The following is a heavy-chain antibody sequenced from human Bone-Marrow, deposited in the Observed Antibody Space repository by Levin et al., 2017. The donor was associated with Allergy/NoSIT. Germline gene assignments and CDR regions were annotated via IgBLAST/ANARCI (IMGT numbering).Heavy chain of an antibody. D-gene: IGHD6-19*01. CDR2: IGGLKTYT. Sequence: GGSLRLSCGASGFSFSRYGMNWVRQAPGKGLEWLSSIGGLKTYTYYSDSMKGRITISRDNAKNSLYLEINSLRAEDTAIYYCARDQEGSGFFTTPRPFNLWGQGTLVTVSS. V-gene: IGHV3-21*06. CDR3: ARDQEGSGFFTTPRPFNL. J-gene: IGHJ4*02. CDR1: GFSFSRYG.